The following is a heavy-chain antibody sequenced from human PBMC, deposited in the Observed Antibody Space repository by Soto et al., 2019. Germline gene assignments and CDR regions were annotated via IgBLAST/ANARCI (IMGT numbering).Heavy chain of an antibody. CDR2: INHSGST. V-gene: IGHV4-34*01. J-gene: IGHJ4*02. Sequence: PPETPSPPFPAYGGLFSRYYSTWIPQPPGKGLEWIGEINHSGSTNYNPSLKSRVTISVDTSKILFSLKLSSVTAADTAVYYCARGYCTNGVCYVFDYWGQGTLVTVSS. CDR1: GGLFSRYY. D-gene: IGHD2-8*01. CDR3: ARGYCTNGVCYVFDY.